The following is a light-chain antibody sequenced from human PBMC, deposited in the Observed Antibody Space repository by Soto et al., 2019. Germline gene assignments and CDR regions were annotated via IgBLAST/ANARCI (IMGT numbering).Light chain of an antibody. CDR2: KAS. Sequence: DIQMTQSPSTLSASVGDRVTITCRASQSISSWLAWYEQKPGKAPKLLIYKASSLESGVPSRFSGSGSGTDITLTISSLHPDDFATYYCQQYNSYSPMYTFGQGTKLEIK. V-gene: IGKV1-5*03. CDR3: QQYNSYSPMYT. CDR1: QSISSW. J-gene: IGKJ2*01.